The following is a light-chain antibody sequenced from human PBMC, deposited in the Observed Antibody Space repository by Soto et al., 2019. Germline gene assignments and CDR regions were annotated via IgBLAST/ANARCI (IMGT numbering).Light chain of an antibody. J-gene: IGLJ1*01. CDR3: SSYAGSNNYV. CDR1: SSDVGGYND. V-gene: IGLV2-8*01. CDR2: EGS. Sequence: QSVLTQPPSASGSPGQSVTISCTGTSSDVGGYNDVSWYQQHPGKAPKLMIYEGSKRPSGVPDRFSGSKSGNTASLTVSGLPADEAADYYCSSYAGSNNYVFGTGTKLTVL.